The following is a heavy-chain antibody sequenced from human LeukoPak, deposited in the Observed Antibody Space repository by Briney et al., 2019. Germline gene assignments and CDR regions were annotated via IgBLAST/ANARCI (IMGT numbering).Heavy chain of an antibody. D-gene: IGHD5-18*01. CDR2: IYSGGST. Sequence: GGSLRLSCAASGFTVSSNYMTWVRQAPGKGLEWVSVIYSGGSTYYSDSVKGRFTISRDNSQNTLYLQMNSLRVEDTAVYYCARSLYIFGSPGAFDICGQGTMVTVSS. J-gene: IGHJ3*02. CDR3: ARSLYIFGSPGAFDI. CDR1: GFTVSSNY. V-gene: IGHV3-53*01.